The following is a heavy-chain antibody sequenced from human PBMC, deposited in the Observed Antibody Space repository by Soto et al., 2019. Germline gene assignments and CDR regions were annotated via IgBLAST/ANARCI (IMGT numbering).Heavy chain of an antibody. Sequence: ASLKVSCKASGYTFTSYCISWVREYAAQGLQWMGWISAYNGNRNYSQKLKGRVTMTTDTSTSTSYRGLRRLRSDDTAVYNGARDRAPYYGFSSGYRPHYYYYGMDVWGQGTTVTVSS. CDR3: ARDRAPYYGFSSGYRPHYYYYGMDV. CDR1: GYTFTSYC. V-gene: IGHV1-18*01. J-gene: IGHJ6*02. CDR2: ISAYNGNR. D-gene: IGHD3-3*01.